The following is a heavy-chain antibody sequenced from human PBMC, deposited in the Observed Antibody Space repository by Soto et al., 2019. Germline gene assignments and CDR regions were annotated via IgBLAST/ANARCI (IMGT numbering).Heavy chain of an antibody. J-gene: IGHJ6*02. CDR1: GGSFSGYY. D-gene: IGHD2-2*01. Sequence: SETLSLTCAVYGGSFSGYYWSWIRQPPGKGLEWIGEINHSGSTNYNPSLKSRVTISVDTSKNQFSLKLSSVTAADTAVYYCARRRGRQLLSYYYYGMDVWGQGTTVTVSS. CDR2: INHSGST. V-gene: IGHV4-34*01. CDR3: ARRRGRQLLSYYYYGMDV.